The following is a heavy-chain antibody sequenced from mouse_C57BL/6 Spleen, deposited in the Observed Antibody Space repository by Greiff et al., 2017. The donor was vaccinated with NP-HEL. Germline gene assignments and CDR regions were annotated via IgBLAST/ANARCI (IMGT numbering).Heavy chain of an antibody. Sequence: VQLQQPGAELVRPGSSVKLSCKASGYTFTSYWMDWVKQRPGQGLEWIGNIYPSDSETHYNQKFKDKATLTVDKSSSTAYMQLSSLTSEDSAVYYCTRTLYAMDYWGQGTSVTVSS. CDR2: IYPSDSET. CDR3: TRTLYAMDY. V-gene: IGHV1-61*01. CDR1: GYTFTSYW. J-gene: IGHJ4*01.